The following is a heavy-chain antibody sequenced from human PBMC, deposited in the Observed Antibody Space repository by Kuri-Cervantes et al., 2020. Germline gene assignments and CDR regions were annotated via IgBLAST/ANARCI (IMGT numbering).Heavy chain of an antibody. CDR1: EYTFTGYY. V-gene: IGHV1-2*02. D-gene: IGHD2-2*01. J-gene: IGHJ3*02. CDR2: INPNSGGT. Sequence: ASVKVSCKASEYTFTGYYMHWVRQVPGQGLEWMGWINPNSGGTNYAQKFQGRVTMTRDTSTSTVYMELSSLRSEDTAVYYCARVCSTSCSDAFDIWGQGTMVTVSS. CDR3: ARVCSTSCSDAFDI.